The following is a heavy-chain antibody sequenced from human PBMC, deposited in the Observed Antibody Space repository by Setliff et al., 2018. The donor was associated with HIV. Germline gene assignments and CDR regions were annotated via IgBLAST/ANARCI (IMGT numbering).Heavy chain of an antibody. CDR1: GASISSHNYY. CDR2: IRSSGDT. Sequence: SSETLSLTCTVSGASISSHNYYWGWIRQSPGKGLEWIASIRSSGDTYYNPSLQSRVIISVDTSNNQISLKLTSVTAADTAVYYCTIPASSLAPNWGRGTRSPSPQ. CDR3: TIPASSLAPN. V-gene: IGHV4-39*01. J-gene: IGHJ4*02.